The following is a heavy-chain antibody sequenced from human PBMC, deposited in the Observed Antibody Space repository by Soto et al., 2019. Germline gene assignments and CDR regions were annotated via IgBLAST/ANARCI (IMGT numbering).Heavy chain of an antibody. CDR1: GGSISSYY. J-gene: IGHJ4*02. D-gene: IGHD5-12*01. CDR3: ARLYGYNADY. CDR2: IYYSGST. Sequence: QVQLQESGPGLVKPSETLSLTCTVSGGSISSYYWSWNRQPPGKGLEWIGYIYYSGSTNYNPSLKSRVTISVDTSKNQFSLKLSSVTAADTAVYYCARLYGYNADYWGQGTLVTVSS. V-gene: IGHV4-59*01.